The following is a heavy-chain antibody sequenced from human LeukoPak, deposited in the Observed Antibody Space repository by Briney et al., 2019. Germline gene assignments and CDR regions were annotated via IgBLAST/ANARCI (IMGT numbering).Heavy chain of an antibody. J-gene: IGHJ4*02. Sequence: GGSLRLSCTVSGFTVSSNSWSWVRQAPGKGLEWVSAISGGGGYTYYADSVKGRFTMSRDNSKNTLYLQMNSLRAEDTAVYYCLGGPNFDYWGQGTLVTVSS. CDR2: ISGGGGYT. CDR3: LGGPNFDY. CDR1: GFTVSSNS. V-gene: IGHV3-23*01.